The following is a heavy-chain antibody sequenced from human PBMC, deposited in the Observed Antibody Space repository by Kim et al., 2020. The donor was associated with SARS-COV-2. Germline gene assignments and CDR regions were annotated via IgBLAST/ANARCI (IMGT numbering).Heavy chain of an antibody. CDR3: ARAHYDFWSGSANWFDP. Sequence: ASVKVSCKASGYTFTSYAMHWVRQAPGQRLEWMGWINAGNGNTKYSQKFQGRVTITRDTSASTAYMELSSLRSEDTAVYYCARAHYDFWSGSANWFDPWGQGTLVTVSS. J-gene: IGHJ5*02. V-gene: IGHV1-3*01. CDR1: GYTFTSYA. CDR2: INAGNGNT. D-gene: IGHD3-3*01.